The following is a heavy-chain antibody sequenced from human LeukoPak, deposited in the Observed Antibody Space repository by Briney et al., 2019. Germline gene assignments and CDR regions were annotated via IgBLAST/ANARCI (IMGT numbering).Heavy chain of an antibody. J-gene: IGHJ5*02. CDR2: IYHSGST. V-gene: IGHV4-31*03. CDR3: ARVRQKYNWNYWFDP. D-gene: IGHD1-7*01. Sequence: TSETLSLTCTVSGGSISSGGYYWSWIRQHPGKGLEWIGYIYHSGSTYYNPSLKSRVTISVDTSKNQFSLKLSSVTAADTAVYYCARVRQKYNWNYWFDPWGQGTLVTVSS. CDR1: GGSISSGGYY.